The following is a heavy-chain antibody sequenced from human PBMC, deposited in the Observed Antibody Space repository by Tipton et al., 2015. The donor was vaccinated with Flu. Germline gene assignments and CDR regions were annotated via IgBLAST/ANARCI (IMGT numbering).Heavy chain of an antibody. J-gene: IGHJ3*02. CDR3: ARWFGPWLAFDI. CDR2: VSRTGST. V-gene: IGHV4-38-2*01. CDR1: GDSISSDYY. D-gene: IGHD3-10*01. Sequence: TLSLTCAVSGDSISSDYYWGWIRQFPGKGLEWIGTVSRTGSTIYNPSLKSRITMSVDTSKSQSSLKLSSVTAADTAVYYCARWFGPWLAFDIWGQGTMATVSS.